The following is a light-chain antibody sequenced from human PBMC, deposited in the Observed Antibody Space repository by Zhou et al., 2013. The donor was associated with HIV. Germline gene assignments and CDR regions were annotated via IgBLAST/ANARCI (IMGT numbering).Light chain of an antibody. Sequence: DIQTTQSPPSLSASIGDRVTFTCRASQGISNSLAWYQQKPGKAPKLLLYAASRLESGVPSRFSGSGSGTDYTLTITGLQPEDFATYYCQQTYSTPELSFGGGTKVEIK. V-gene: IGKV1-NL1*01. CDR1: QGISNS. J-gene: IGKJ4*01. CDR2: AAS. CDR3: QQTYSTPELS.